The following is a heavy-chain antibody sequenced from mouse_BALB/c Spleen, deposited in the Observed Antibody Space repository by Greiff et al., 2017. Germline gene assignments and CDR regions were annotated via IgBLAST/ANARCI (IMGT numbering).Heavy chain of an antibody. CDR1: GYTFTSYW. D-gene: IGHD1-1*01. Sequence: VKVVESGAELARPGASVKLSCKASGYTFTSYWMQWVKQRPGQGLEWIGAIYPGDGDTRYTQKFKGKATLTADKSSSTAYMQLSSLASEDSAVYYCARWGRSAYWGQGTLVTVSA. CDR2: IYPGDGDT. V-gene: IGHV1-87*01. CDR3: ARWGRSAY. J-gene: IGHJ3*01.